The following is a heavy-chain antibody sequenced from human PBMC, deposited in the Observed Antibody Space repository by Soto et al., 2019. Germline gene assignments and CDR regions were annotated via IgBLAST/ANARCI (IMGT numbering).Heavy chain of an antibody. V-gene: IGHV1-69*06. CDR1: GGTFSSYA. D-gene: IGHD3-22*01. CDR2: LIPIFGTA. Sequence: SVKVSCKASGGTFSSYAISWVRQAPGQGLEWMGGLIPIFGTANYAQKFQGRVTITADKSTSTAYMELRSLRSDDTAVYYCATAGNYDSSGRDFWGQGTLVTVSS. CDR3: ATAGNYDSSGRDF. J-gene: IGHJ4*02.